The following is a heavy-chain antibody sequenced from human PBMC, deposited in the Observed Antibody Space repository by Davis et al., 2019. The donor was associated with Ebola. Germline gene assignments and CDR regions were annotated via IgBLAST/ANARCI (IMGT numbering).Heavy chain of an antibody. J-gene: IGHJ6*02. D-gene: IGHD6-19*01. Sequence: SVKVSCKASGGTFSSYAISWVRQAPGQGLEWMGRIIPILGIANYAQKFQGRVTITADKSTSTAYMELSSLRSEDTAVYYCARDPGVAGPAANGGMDVWGQGTAVTVSS. CDR3: ARDPGVAGPAANGGMDV. CDR2: IIPILGIA. CDR1: GGTFSSYA. V-gene: IGHV1-69*04.